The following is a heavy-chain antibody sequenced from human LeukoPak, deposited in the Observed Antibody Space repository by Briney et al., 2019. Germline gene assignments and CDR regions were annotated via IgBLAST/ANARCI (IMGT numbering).Heavy chain of an antibody. J-gene: IGHJ4*02. D-gene: IGHD2-8*02. CDR1: GDSMRGYY. Sequence: PSETLSLTCTVSGDSMRGYYWSWIRQPPGKGLEWIGFDTGNSNYNPSLKSRVTISVDTSRNQFSLTLTSVTAADTAVYYCAKVGETGRGYCTGRGSCYYFDFWGQGALVSVSS. V-gene: IGHV4-59*01. CDR2: FDTGNS. CDR3: AKVGETGRGYCTGRGSCYYFDF.